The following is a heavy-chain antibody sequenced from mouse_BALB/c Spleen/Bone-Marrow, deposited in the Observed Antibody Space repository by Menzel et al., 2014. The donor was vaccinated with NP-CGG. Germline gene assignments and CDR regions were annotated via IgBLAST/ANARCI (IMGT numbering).Heavy chain of an antibody. CDR2: IYPSDSYT. Sequence: VKLVESGAELVRPGASVKVSCKASGYTFTSYWINWVKQRPGQGLEWIGNIYPSDSYTNYNQNFKDKATLTVDKSSSTAHMQLSSPTSEDSAVYYCTRQYGNYYAMDYWGQGTSVTVSS. CDR1: GYTFTSYW. D-gene: IGHD2-10*02. J-gene: IGHJ4*01. CDR3: TRQYGNYYAMDY. V-gene: IGHV1S126*01.